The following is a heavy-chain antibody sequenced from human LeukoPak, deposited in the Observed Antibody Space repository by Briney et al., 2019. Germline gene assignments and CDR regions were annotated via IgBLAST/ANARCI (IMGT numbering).Heavy chain of an antibody. J-gene: IGHJ4*02. Sequence: PGGSLRLSCAASGFTFSSYAMSWVRQAPGKGLEWVSAISGSGGSTYYADSVKGRFTISRDNSKNTLYLQMNSLRAEDTAVYYCAKSPRQWLVRDYFDYWGQGTLVTVSS. V-gene: IGHV3-23*01. CDR1: GFTFSSYA. CDR2: ISGSGGST. CDR3: AKSPRQWLVRDYFDY. D-gene: IGHD6-19*01.